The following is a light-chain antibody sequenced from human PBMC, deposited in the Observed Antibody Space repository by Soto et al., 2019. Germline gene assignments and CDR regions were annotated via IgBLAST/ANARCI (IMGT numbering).Light chain of an antibody. V-gene: IGKV3-20*01. CDR1: QSVGNNY. CDR2: GAS. J-gene: IGKJ1*01. Sequence: VLTQSPGTLSLSPGERATLSCRASQSVGNNYLAWYQQKPGQAPRLLIYGASSRATGIPDRFAGSGSGTDFTLTISRLEPEDFAVYYCQQYGSSPRTFGQGTKVDIK. CDR3: QQYGSSPRT.